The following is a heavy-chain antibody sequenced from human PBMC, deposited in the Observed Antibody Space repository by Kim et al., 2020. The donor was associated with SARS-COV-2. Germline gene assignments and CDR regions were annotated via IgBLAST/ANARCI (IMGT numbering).Heavy chain of an antibody. CDR3: ACVLRFLEWST. V-gene: IGHV3-23*01. CDR2: ISGSGGST. D-gene: IGHD3-3*01. Sequence: GGSLRLSCAASGFTFSSYAMSWVRQAPGKGLEWVSAISGSGGSTYYADSVKGRFTISRDNSKNTLYLQMNSLRAEDTAVYYCACVLRFLEWSTWGQGTLVTVSS. CDR1: GFTFSSYA. J-gene: IGHJ5*02.